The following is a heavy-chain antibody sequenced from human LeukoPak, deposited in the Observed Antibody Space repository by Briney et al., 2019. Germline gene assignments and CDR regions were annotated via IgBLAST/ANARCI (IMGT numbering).Heavy chain of an antibody. Sequence: GGSLRLSCVTSGFSFSDYVMTWVRQAPGKGLEWVSSISDSGRSTYYGDSVKGRFSISRDNSQNTLYLQMSSLRAEDTAVYYCARERRSFAFDIWGQGTMVTVSS. V-gene: IGHV3-23*01. CDR3: ARERRSFAFDI. CDR2: ISDSGRST. J-gene: IGHJ3*02. CDR1: GFSFSDYV.